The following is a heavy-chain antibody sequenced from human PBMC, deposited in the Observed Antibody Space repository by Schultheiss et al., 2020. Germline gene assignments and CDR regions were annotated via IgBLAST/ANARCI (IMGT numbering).Heavy chain of an antibody. CDR2: ISSSGSTI. CDR1: GFTFSSYS. D-gene: IGHD4-17*01. Sequence: GGSLRLSCAASGFTFSSYSMNWVRQAPGKGLEWVSSISSSGSTIYYADSVKGRFTISRDNSKNTLYLQMNSLRAEDTAVYYCARGLYYGDYERLIGYYFDYWGQGTLVTVSS. V-gene: IGHV3-21*04. CDR3: ARGLYYGDYERLIGYYFDY. J-gene: IGHJ4*02.